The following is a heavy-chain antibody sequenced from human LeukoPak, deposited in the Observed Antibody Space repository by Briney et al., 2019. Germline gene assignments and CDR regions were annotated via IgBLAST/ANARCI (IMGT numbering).Heavy chain of an antibody. J-gene: IGHJ4*02. D-gene: IGHD5-24*01. CDR3: ARGRDPY. CDR2: INHSGST. CDR1: GGSFSGYY. V-gene: IGHV4-34*01. Sequence: SGTLSLTCAVYGGSFSGYYWTWIRQPPGRGLEWIGEINHSGSTNYNPSLKSRVTISVDTSKGQFSLKLNSVTAADTAMYYCARGRDPYWGQGTLVTVSS.